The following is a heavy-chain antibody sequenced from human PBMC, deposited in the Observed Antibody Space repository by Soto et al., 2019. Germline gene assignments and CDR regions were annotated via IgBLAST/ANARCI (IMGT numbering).Heavy chain of an antibody. CDR3: ARERTRGFDP. CDR1: GYTFTSYD. CDR2: MNPNSGNT. J-gene: IGHJ5*02. V-gene: IGHV1-8*01. Sequence: QVQLVQSGAEVKKPGSSVKVSCKASGYTFTSYDINWVRPATGQGLEWMGWMNPNSGNTAYAQKLLGRVPMTRNTSISTAYMELSSMRSEDTAVYYCARERTRGFDPWGQGTLVTVSS.